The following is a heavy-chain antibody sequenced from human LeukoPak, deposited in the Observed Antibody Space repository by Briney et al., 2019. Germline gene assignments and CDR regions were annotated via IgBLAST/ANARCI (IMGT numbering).Heavy chain of an antibody. CDR3: ARDPHSGSFGSNY. J-gene: IGHJ4*02. V-gene: IGHV4-4*02. CDR2: IYHTGSP. Sequence: SGTLSLTCAVSGGSITSSNGWSWVRQPPGKGLEWIGEIYHTGSPNYNPSLKSRVTISVDKSKNHFSLSLSSVTAADTAVYYCARDPHSGSFGSNYWGQGTLVTVSS. D-gene: IGHD1-26*01. CDR1: GGSITSSNG.